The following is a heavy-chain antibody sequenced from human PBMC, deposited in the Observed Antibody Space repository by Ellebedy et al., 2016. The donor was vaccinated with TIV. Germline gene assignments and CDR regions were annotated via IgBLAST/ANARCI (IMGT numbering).Heavy chain of an antibody. CDR2: ISSRGGTI. J-gene: IGHJ4*02. CDR3: ARRTDTVTLPD. Sequence: GGSLRLSCAASGFSFSDYYMTWIRQAPGKGLEWVSFISSRGGTIYDADPVKGRFTISRDNAKNSLYLQMNSLRVEDTDVYYCARRTDTVTLPDWGQGTLVTVSS. D-gene: IGHD4-17*01. CDR1: GFSFSDYY. V-gene: IGHV3-11*01.